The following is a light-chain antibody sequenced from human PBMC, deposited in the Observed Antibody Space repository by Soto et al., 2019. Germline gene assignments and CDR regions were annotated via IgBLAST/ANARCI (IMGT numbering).Light chain of an antibody. J-gene: IGKJ1*01. CDR3: QQYYSTSWT. CDR2: KAS. Sequence: DIQMTQSPSTLSASVGDRVTITCRASQTIIGWLAWYQQKPGKAPKLLIYKASILESGVPSRFSGSGSGTDFSLTISSLQAEDVAVYYCQQYYSTSWTFGQGTKVEIK. V-gene: IGKV1-5*03. CDR1: QTIIGW.